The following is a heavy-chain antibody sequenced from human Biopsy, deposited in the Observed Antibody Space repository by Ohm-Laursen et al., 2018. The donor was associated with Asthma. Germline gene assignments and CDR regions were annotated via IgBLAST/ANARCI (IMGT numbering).Heavy chain of an antibody. CDR2: ISHVFGST. Sequence: SSVKVSCKASGDSFSNYAISWVRQAPGLGLEWMGGISHVFGSTNIAQKFQGRVTISADIFTKTAYLEVSSLRSDDTAVYYCASPSSSREILYYYYNMDIWGQGTTVTV. CDR3: ASPSSSREILYYYYNMDI. J-gene: IGHJ6*02. CDR1: GDSFSNYA. D-gene: IGHD6-13*01. V-gene: IGHV1-69*06.